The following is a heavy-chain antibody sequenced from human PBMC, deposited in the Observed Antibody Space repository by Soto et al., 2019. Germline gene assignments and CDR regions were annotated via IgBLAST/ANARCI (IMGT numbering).Heavy chain of an antibody. CDR1: GFTFSSYA. CDR3: AKGADSSGWFHHFDY. D-gene: IGHD6-19*01. CDR2: ICGGGSST. J-gene: IGHJ4*02. V-gene: IGHV3-23*01. Sequence: GGSLRLSCAASGFTFSSYAMHWVRQAPGKGLEWVAGICGGGSSTYYADSVKGRFTISKDNSKNTLYLQMNSLRVDDTAVYYCAKGADSSGWFHHFDYWGQGTLVTVSS.